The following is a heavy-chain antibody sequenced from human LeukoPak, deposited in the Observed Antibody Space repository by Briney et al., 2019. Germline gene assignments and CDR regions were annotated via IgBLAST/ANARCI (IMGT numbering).Heavy chain of an antibody. CDR2: FDPGDGKI. J-gene: IGHJ4*02. D-gene: IGHD5-24*01. V-gene: IGHV1-24*01. CDR3: AAGEWEQLLDY. CDR1: GHTLTELS. Sequence: ASVTVSCKVSGHTLTELSLHWVRQAPGKGLEWMGGFDPGDGKIIYAQKFQGRVTMTEDTSTETAYMEFNSLRSEDTAVYYCAAGEWEQLLDYWGQGTLVTVSS.